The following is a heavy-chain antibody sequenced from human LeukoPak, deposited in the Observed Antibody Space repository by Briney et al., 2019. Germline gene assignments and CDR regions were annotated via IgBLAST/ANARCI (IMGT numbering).Heavy chain of an antibody. D-gene: IGHD6-13*01. CDR1: GFIFSNYG. V-gene: IGHV3-33*01. CDR2: IWYDGSKQ. J-gene: IGHJ1*01. Sequence: GRSLRLSCATSGFIFSNYGFHWVRQAPGKGLEWVAVIWYDGSKQYCTDSVKGRFTISRDRSRNTLHLQMNSLRVEDTAVYYCARGAYSSSWNCEHWGQGALVTVSS. CDR3: ARGAYSSSWNCEH.